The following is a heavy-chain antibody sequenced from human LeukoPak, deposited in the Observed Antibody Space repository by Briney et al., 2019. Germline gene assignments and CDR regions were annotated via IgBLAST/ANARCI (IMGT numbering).Heavy chain of an antibody. J-gene: IGHJ6*03. D-gene: IGHD4-17*01. V-gene: IGHV1-3*01. Sequence: ASVKVSCKASGYTFTSYAMHWVRQAPGQRLEWMGWINAGNGNTKYSQKFQGRVTMTRDTSISTAYMELSRLRSDDTAVYYCARGSTVTTSPYYYYYMDVWGKGTTVTVSS. CDR1: GYTFTSYA. CDR2: INAGNGNT. CDR3: ARGSTVTTSPYYYYYMDV.